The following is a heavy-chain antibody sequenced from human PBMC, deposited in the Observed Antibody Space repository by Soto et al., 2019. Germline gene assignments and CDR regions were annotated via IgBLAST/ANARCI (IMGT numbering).Heavy chain of an antibody. Sequence: GESLKISCKGSGYSFTSYWIGWVRQMPGKGLAWVGIIYPGDSDTRYSPSFQGQVTISADKSISTAYLQWSSLKASDTAMYYCARTDMVRGVIIDSYYYYGMDVWGQGTTVTVSS. J-gene: IGHJ6*02. CDR1: GYSFTSYW. D-gene: IGHD3-10*01. CDR3: ARTDMVRGVIIDSYYYYGMDV. V-gene: IGHV5-51*01. CDR2: IYPGDSDT.